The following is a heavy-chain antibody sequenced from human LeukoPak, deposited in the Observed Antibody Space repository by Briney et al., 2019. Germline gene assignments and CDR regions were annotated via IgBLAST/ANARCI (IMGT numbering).Heavy chain of an antibody. J-gene: IGHJ5*02. V-gene: IGHV3-15*01. CDR1: GFTFSTAS. D-gene: IGHD4-17*01. Sequence: PGGSLRLSCTASGFTFSTASMNWVRQAAGKGLEWVARITSKSYEGTTDYAAPVKGRFTISRDDSKNTLYLQMNSLEIEDTAVYYCSTAFYGAPLAWGQGILVTVSS. CDR2: ITSKSYEGTT. CDR3: STAFYGAPLA.